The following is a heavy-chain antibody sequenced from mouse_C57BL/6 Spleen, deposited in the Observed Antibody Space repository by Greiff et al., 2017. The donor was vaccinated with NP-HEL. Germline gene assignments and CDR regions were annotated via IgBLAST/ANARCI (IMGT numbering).Heavy chain of an antibody. CDR1: GYTFTDYY. D-gene: IGHD2-5*01. J-gene: IGHJ2*01. CDR3: ARDEAYSNYLDY. V-gene: IGHV1-26*01. Sequence: EVQLQQSGPELVKPGASVKISCKASGYTFTDYYMNWVKQSHGKSLEWIGDINPNNGGTSYNQKFKGKATLTVDKSSSTAYMELRSLTSEDSAVYYCARDEAYSNYLDYWGQGTTLTVSS. CDR2: INPNNGGT.